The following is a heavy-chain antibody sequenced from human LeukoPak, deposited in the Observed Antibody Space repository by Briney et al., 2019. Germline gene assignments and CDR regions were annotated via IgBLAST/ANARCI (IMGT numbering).Heavy chain of an antibody. Sequence: ASVKVSCKASGYTFTSYAMHWVRQAPGQRLEWMGWINAGNGNTKYSQKFQGRVTITRDTSASTAYMELSSLRSEDTAVYYCARDRQQLVRGDYWGQGTLVTVSS. V-gene: IGHV1-3*01. CDR3: ARDRQQLVRGDY. D-gene: IGHD6-13*01. J-gene: IGHJ4*02. CDR2: INAGNGNT. CDR1: GYTFTSYA.